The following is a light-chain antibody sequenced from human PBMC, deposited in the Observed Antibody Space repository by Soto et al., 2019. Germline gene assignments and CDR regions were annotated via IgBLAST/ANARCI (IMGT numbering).Light chain of an antibody. Sequence: QSVLTQPASVSGSPGQSITISCTGTSSDVGGYNYVSWYQQHPGKAPKLMIYEVSNRPSGVSNRFSGSKSGNTASLTISGLQADDEADYYCSSYTSSRLYVFGTGTKVTVL. CDR3: SSYTSSRLYV. CDR1: SSDVGGYNY. V-gene: IGLV2-14*01. J-gene: IGLJ1*01. CDR2: EVS.